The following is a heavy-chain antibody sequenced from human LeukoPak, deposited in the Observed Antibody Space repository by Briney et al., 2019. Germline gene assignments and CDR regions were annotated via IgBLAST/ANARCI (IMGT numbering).Heavy chain of an antibody. J-gene: IGHJ6*03. CDR3: ARSGGYYYYYMDV. CDR1: GGSISSSNW. CDR2: IYHSGST. Sequence: SETLSLTCAVSGGSISSSNWWSWVRQPPGKGLEWIGEIYHSGSTNYNPSLESRVTISVDKSKNQFSLKLSSVTAADTAVYYCARSGGYYYYYMDVWGKGTTVTVSS. V-gene: IGHV4-4*02.